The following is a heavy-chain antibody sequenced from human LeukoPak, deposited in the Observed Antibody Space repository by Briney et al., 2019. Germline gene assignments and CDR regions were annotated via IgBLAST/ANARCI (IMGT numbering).Heavy chain of an antibody. V-gene: IGHV4-39*07. CDR2: IYYSGGT. D-gene: IGHD3-16*02. J-gene: IGHJ3*02. Sequence: SETLSLTCTVSGGSISSSSYYWGWIRQPPGKGLEWIGSIYYSGGTYYNPSLKSRVTISVDTSKNQFSLKLSSVTAADTAVYYCARAYYDYVWGSYRYAFDIWGQGTMVTVSS. CDR3: ARAYYDYVWGSYRYAFDI. CDR1: GGSISSSSYY.